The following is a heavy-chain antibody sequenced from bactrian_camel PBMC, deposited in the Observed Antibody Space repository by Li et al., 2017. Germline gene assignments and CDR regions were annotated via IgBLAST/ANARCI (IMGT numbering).Heavy chain of an antibody. D-gene: IGHD3*01. CDR2: INSAGTT. J-gene: IGHJ4*01. CDR3: AHDVWVHGGNWCSVPDSN. V-gene: IGHV3S55*01. Sequence: QVQLVESGGGSVQSGGSLRLSCAASGFTYLSYCMGWFRQAPGNECELVASINSAGTTYYADSVKGRFAISEDKAKNTVDLQMNALKPEDTAIYYCAHDVWVHGGNWCSVPDSNWGQGTQVTVS. CDR1: GFTYLSYC.